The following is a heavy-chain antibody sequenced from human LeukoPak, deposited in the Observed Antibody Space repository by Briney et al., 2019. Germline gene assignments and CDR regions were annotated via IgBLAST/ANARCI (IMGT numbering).Heavy chain of an antibody. CDR2: INPNSGGT. Sequence: ASVKVSCKASGYTFTGYYMHWVRQAHGQGLEWMGWINPNSGGTNYAQKFQGRVTMTRDTSISTAYMGQSRLRSDDTAVYYCAREPLRLSIRDYYYYYTDVWGKGTTVTVSS. V-gene: IGHV1-2*02. D-gene: IGHD5/OR15-5a*01. J-gene: IGHJ6*03. CDR3: AREPLRLSIRDYYYYYTDV. CDR1: GYTFTGYY.